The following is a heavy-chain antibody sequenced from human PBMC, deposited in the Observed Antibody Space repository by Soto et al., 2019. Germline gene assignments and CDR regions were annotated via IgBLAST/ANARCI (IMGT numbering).Heavy chain of an antibody. CDR3: VRGYYCTNGVCFAV. D-gene: IGHD2-8*01. Sequence: QFQLVQSGAEVKKPGASVKVSCKASGYTFTSYGISWVRQAPGQGLEWRGWISAYNGNTKYAQKFQGRVTMTTDTPTSAADIEMKSLRSDDTAQYECVRGYYCTNGVCFAVWVDGTMVTVS. J-gene: IGHJ4*01. CDR2: ISAYNGNT. CDR1: GYTFTSYG. V-gene: IGHV1-18*01.